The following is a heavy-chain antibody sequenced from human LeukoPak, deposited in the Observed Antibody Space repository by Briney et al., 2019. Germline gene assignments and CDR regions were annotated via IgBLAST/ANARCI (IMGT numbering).Heavy chain of an antibody. D-gene: IGHD1-26*01. CDR3: ATGNSGSYGYFDY. CDR1: GYTFTDYY. CDR2: VDPEDGET. J-gene: IGHJ4*02. Sequence: ASVKVSCKVSGYTFTDYYMHWVQQAPGKGLEWMGLVDPEDGETIYAEKFQGRVTITADTSTDTAYTELSSLRSEDTAVYYCATGNSGSYGYFDYWGQGTLVTVSS. V-gene: IGHV1-69-2*01.